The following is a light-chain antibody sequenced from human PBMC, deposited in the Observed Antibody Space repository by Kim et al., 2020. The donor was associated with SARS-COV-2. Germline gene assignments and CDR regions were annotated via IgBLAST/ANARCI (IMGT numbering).Light chain of an antibody. V-gene: IGLV1-44*01. CDR3: AAWDDSLNGYV. CDR1: SSNIGSNT. J-gene: IGLJ1*01. Sequence: QSVLTQPPSASGTPGQSVTISCSGSSSNIGSNTVNWYQQLPGTAPKHLIYSNNQRPSGVPDRFSGSKSGTSASLATSGLQSEDEADYYCAAWDDSLNGYVFGTGTKVTVL. CDR2: SNN.